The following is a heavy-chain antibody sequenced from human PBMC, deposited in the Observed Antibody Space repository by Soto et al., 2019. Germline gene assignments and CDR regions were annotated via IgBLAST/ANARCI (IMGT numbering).Heavy chain of an antibody. D-gene: IGHD5-18*01. J-gene: IGHJ4*02. CDR2: INAGNGNT. CDR1: GYTFTSYA. V-gene: IGHV1-3*01. CDR3: ARGLNGYSHYFDY. Sequence: QVQLVQSGAEVKKPGASVRVSCKASGYTFTSYAMHWVRQAPGQRLEWMGWINAGNGNTKYSQKFQGRVTITRDTSASTAYMELSSLRSEDTAVYYCARGLNGYSHYFDYWGQGTLVTVSS.